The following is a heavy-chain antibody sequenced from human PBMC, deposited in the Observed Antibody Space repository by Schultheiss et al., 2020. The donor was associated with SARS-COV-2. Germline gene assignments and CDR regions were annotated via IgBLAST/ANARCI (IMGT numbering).Heavy chain of an antibody. V-gene: IGHV3-33*08. J-gene: IGHJ4*02. CDR3: ARDHSGHDY. Sequence: GESLKISCAASGFTFDDYGMHWVRQAPGKGLEWVAVIWYDGSNKYYADSVKGRFTISRDNSKNTLYLQMNSLRAEDTAVYYCARDHSGHDYWGQGTLVTVSS. CDR1: GFTFDDYG. CDR2: IWYDGSNK. D-gene: IGHD1-26*01.